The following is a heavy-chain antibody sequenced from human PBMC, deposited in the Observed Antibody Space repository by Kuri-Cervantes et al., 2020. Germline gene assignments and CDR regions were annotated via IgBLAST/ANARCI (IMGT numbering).Heavy chain of an antibody. CDR1: GSTFSSYA. D-gene: IGHD3-16*01. CDR3: AKDRSGVITFGGVFPN. V-gene: IGHV3-23*01. J-gene: IGHJ4*02. Sequence: GGSLRLSCAASGSTFSSYAMSWVRQAPGEGLEWVSAISGSGGSTYYADSVKGRFTISRDNSKNTPYLQMNSLRTEDTAVYYCAKDRSGVITFGGVFPNWGQGTLVTVSS. CDR2: ISGSGGST.